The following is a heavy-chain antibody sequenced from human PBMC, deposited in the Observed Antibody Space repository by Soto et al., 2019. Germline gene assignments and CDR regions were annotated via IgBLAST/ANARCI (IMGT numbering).Heavy chain of an antibody. CDR3: ARQYMGDGYKQNWGIDY. D-gene: IGHD5-12*01. CDR1: GGSISSYY. V-gene: IGHV4-59*08. Sequence: SETPSLTCTVSGGSISSYYWSWIRQPPGKGLEWIGYIYYSGSTNYNPSLKSRVTISVDTSKNQFSLKLSSVTAADTAVYYCARQYMGDGYKQNWGIDYWGQGTLVTVFS. CDR2: IYYSGST. J-gene: IGHJ4*02.